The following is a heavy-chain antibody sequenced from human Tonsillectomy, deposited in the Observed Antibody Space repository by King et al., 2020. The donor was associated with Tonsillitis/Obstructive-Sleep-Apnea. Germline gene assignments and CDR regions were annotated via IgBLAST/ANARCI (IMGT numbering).Heavy chain of an antibody. D-gene: IGHD2-8*01. CDR2: IRSKAYGGTT. CDR3: TRGGQYCTNGVCYGLGRYYYYYMDV. CDR1: GFTFGDYA. V-gene: IGHV3-49*04. Sequence: VQLVQSGGGLVQPGRSLRLSCTASGFTFGDYAMSWVRQAPGKGLEWVGFIRSKAYGGTTEYAASVKGRFTISRDDSKSIAYLQMNSLKTEDTAVYYCTRGGQYCTNGVCYGLGRYYYYYMDVWGKGTTVTVSS. J-gene: IGHJ6*03.